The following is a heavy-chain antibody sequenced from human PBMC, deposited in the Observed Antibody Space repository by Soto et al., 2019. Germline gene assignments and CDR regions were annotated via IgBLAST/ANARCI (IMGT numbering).Heavy chain of an antibody. J-gene: IGHJ6*02. D-gene: IGHD3-10*01. V-gene: IGHV3-30*03. CDR2: ISYDGSNK. CDR3: ASTMVRGAGTYYYYYYGMDV. Sequence: GGSLRLSCAASGFTFSSYGMHWVRQAPGKGLEWVAVISYDGSNKYYADSVKGRFTISRDNSKNTLYLQMNSLRAEDTAVYYCASTMVRGAGTYYYYYYGMDVWGQGTTVTVSS. CDR1: GFTFSSYG.